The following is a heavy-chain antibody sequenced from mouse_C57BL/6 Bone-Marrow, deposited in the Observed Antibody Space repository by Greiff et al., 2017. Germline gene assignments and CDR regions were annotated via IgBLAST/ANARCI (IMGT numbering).Heavy chain of an antibody. Sequence: QQSCKASGYTFTSYWMHWVKQRPGRGLEWIGRIDPNSGGTKYNEKFKSKATLTVDKPSSTAYMQLSSLTSEDSAVYYCARGGGYYDYDEDGFDYWGQGTTLTVSS. J-gene: IGHJ2*01. D-gene: IGHD2-4*01. CDR2: IDPNSGGT. CDR1: GYTFTSYW. CDR3: ARGGGYYDYDEDGFDY. V-gene: IGHV1-72*01.